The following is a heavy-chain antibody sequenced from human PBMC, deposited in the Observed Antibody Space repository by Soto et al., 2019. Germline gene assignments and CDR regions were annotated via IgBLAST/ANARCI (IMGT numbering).Heavy chain of an antibody. J-gene: IGHJ4*02. CDR2: IYYSGST. CDR1: GGSISSYY. Sequence: SETLSLTCTVSGGSISSYYWSWIRQPPGKGLEWTGYIYYSGSTNYNPSLKSRVTISVDTSKNQFSLKLSSVTAADTAVYYCASGTDYGGTPGGYWGQGTLVTVSS. V-gene: IGHV4-59*01. D-gene: IGHD4-17*01. CDR3: ASGTDYGGTPGGY.